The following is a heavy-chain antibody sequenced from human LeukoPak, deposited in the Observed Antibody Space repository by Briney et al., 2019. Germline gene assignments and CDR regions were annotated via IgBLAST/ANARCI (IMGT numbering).Heavy chain of an antibody. CDR3: ATVRKRFLEWVLFDY. CDR2: FDPEDGET. Sequence: GASVKVSCKVSGYTLTELSMHWVRQAPGKGLEWMGGFDPEDGETIYARKFQGRVTMTEDTSTDTAYMELSSLRSEDTAVYYCATVRKRFLEWVLFDYWGQGTLVTVSS. J-gene: IGHJ4*02. V-gene: IGHV1-24*01. D-gene: IGHD3-3*01. CDR1: GYTLTELS.